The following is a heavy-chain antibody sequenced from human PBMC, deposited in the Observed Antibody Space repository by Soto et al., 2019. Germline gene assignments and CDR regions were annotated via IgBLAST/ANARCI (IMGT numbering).Heavy chain of an antibody. J-gene: IGHJ4*02. CDR1: GSSDRKYA. Sequence: QVHLVQSGAEVKKPGSSVKVSCRTSGSSDRKYAIGWVRQAPGQGLEWMGLINPFYDTTNYAQKFQGRVTITADQSTGTSYLEVSSLRSEDTAVYYCARDVARSGSYFDHWVQGTLVTVSS. D-gene: IGHD1-26*01. V-gene: IGHV1-69*01. CDR3: ARDVARSGSYFDH. CDR2: INPFYDTT.